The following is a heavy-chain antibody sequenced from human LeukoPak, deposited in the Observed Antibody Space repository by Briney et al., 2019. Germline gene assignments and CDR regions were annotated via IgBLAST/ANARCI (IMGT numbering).Heavy chain of an antibody. V-gene: IGHV3-7*03. Sequence: GGSLRLSCAASGFTFSRYWMTWVRQAPGKGLEWVANIKQDGSEKYYVDSVKGRFTISRDNAKNSLYLQMNSLRAEDTAVYYCARDGLMGFGRSMDVWGKGTTVTISS. CDR2: IKQDGSEK. CDR3: ARDGLMGFGRSMDV. CDR1: GFTFSRYW. J-gene: IGHJ6*03. D-gene: IGHD3-10*01.